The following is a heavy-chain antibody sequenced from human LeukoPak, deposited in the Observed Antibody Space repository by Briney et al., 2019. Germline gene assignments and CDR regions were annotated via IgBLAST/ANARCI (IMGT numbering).Heavy chain of an antibody. J-gene: IGHJ4*02. CDR2: ISGSGGST. V-gene: IGHV3-23*01. CDR1: GFTFSSYA. D-gene: IGHD6-19*01. Sequence: GGSLRLSCAASGFTFSSYAMSWVRQAPGKGLEWVLAISGSGGSTYYADSVKGRLTISRDNSKNTLYLQMNSLRAEDTAVYYCAKVAGQWLLRGEFDFWGQGTLVTVSS. CDR3: AKVAGQWLLRGEFDF.